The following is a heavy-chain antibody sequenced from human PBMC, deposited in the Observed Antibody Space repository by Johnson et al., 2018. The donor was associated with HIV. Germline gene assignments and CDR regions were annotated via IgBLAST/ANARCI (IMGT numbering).Heavy chain of an antibody. CDR1: GFTFSDYY. D-gene: IGHD3-16*01. V-gene: IGHV3-66*01. J-gene: IGHJ3*02. CDR2: INWNGGST. CDR3: ARERRPWGPDAFDI. Sequence: VQLVESGGGLVKPGGSLRLSCAASGFTFSDYYMSWIRQAPGKGLEWVSGINWNGGSTYHADSVKGRFIISRDNSKNTLYLQMNSLRAEDTAVYYCARERRPWGPDAFDIWGQGTMVTVSS.